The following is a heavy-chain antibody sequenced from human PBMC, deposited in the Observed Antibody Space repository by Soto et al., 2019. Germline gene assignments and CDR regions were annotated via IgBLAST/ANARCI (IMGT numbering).Heavy chain of an antibody. CDR3: ARDQAMAQFDY. D-gene: IGHD5-18*01. CDR2: INAYNGNT. J-gene: IGHJ4*02. V-gene: IGHV1-18*01. Sequence: QVQRVQSGAEVKKPGASVKVSCKASGYTFTSYGISWVRQAPGQGLEGMGWINAYNGNTKYAQKLQGRVTMTTDTTTSTAYMELRSLRSDDTAVYYCARDQAMAQFDYWGQGTLVTVSS. CDR1: GYTFTSYG.